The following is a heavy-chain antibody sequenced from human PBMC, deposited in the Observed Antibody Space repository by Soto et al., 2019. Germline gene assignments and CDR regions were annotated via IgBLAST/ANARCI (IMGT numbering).Heavy chain of an antibody. CDR1: GFTFSDYY. D-gene: IGHD2-15*01. CDR2: ISSSGSTI. J-gene: IGHJ3*02. Sequence: PGGSLRLSCAASGFTFSDYYMSWIRQAPGKGLEWVSYISSSGSTIYYADSVKGRFTISRDNAKNSLYLQMNSLRAEDTAVYYCAREGSAATLSRAFDIWGQGTMVTVSS. CDR3: AREGSAATLSRAFDI. V-gene: IGHV3-11*01.